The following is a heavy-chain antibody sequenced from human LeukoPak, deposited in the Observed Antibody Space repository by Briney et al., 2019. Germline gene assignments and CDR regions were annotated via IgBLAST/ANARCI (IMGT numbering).Heavy chain of an antibody. Sequence: GGSLRLSCAASGFTFSSYGMHWVRQAPGKGLEWVAVISYDGSNKYYADSVKGRFTISRDNSKNTLYLQMNSLRAEDTAVYYCAKGDRQLLIRYFDWSGPFDYWGQGTLVTVSS. V-gene: IGHV3-30*18. D-gene: IGHD3-9*01. J-gene: IGHJ4*02. CDR1: GFTFSSYG. CDR2: ISYDGSNK. CDR3: AKGDRQLLIRYFDWSGPFDY.